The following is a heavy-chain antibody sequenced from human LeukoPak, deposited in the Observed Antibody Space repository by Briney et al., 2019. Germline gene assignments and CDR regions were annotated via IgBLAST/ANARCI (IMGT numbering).Heavy chain of an antibody. Sequence: GGSLRVSCAASGFTFSSYAMSWVRQAPGKGLEWVSVIYSGSNTYYADSVKGRFAISRDNSRNTLYLQMNSLRAEDTAVYYCASYPATGAYFDYWGQGTLVTVSS. CDR1: GFTFSSYA. V-gene: IGHV3-23*03. CDR3: ASYPATGAYFDY. J-gene: IGHJ4*02. CDR2: IYSGSNT. D-gene: IGHD6-25*01.